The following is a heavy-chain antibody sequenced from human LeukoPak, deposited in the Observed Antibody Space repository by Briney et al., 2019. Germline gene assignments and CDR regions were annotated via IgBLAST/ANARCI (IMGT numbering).Heavy chain of an antibody. V-gene: IGHV1-69*13. CDR2: IIPIFGTA. CDR1: GGTFSSYA. Sequence: GASVKVSCKASGGTFSSYAISWVRQAPRQGLEWMGGIIPIFGTANYAQKFQGRVTITADESTSTAYMELSSLRSEDTAVYYCARDHCSSTSCYESSWFDPWGQGTLVTVSS. D-gene: IGHD2-2*01. CDR3: ARDHCSSTSCYESSWFDP. J-gene: IGHJ5*02.